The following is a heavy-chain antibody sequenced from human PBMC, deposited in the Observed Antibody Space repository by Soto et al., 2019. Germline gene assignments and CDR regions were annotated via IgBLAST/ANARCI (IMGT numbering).Heavy chain of an antibody. CDR1: GLSLTTSPMG. Sequence: QITLKESGPTLVKPTQTLTLTCTFSGLSLTTSPMGVGWIRQPPGKALEWLVVIHWDDDKRYSPSLKSRLTNSKDTSKNEVVLTMTNLDPVDTATYYCAHRLSGYNWDGGYFDYWGQGALVTVSS. V-gene: IGHV2-5*02. CDR2: IHWDDDK. J-gene: IGHJ4*02. D-gene: IGHD1-1*01. CDR3: AHRLSGYNWDGGYFDY.